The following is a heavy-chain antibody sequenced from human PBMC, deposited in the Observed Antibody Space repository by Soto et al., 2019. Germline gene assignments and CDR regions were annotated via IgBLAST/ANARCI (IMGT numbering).Heavy chain of an antibody. CDR3: ASLSTYYDILTGPVDY. CDR1: GGSISSSSYY. D-gene: IGHD3-9*01. J-gene: IGHJ4*02. Sequence: SETLSLTCTVSGGSISSSSYYWGWIRQPPGKGLEWIGSIYYSGSTYYNPSLKSRVTISVDTSKNQFSLKLSSVTAADTAVYYCASLSTYYDILTGPVDYWGQGTLVTVPQ. CDR2: IYYSGST. V-gene: IGHV4-39*01.